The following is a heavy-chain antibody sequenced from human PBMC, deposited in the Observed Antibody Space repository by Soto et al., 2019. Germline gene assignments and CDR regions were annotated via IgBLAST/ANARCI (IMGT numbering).Heavy chain of an antibody. D-gene: IGHD6-13*01. CDR3: ARDRPRIAAAGTSAY. CDR2: IIPILGIA. J-gene: IGHJ4*02. V-gene: IGHV1-69*04. CDR1: GGTFSSYT. Sequence: SVKVSCKASGGTFSSYTISWVRQAPGQGLEWMGRIIPILGIANYAQKFQGRVTITADKSTSTAYMELSSLRSEDTAVYYCARDRPRIAAAGTSAYWGQGSLVTVSS.